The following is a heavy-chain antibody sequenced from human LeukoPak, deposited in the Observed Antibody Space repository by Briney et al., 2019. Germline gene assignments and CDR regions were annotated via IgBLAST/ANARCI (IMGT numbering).Heavy chain of an antibody. CDR3: ARQPIAAALANGIY. V-gene: IGHV5-51*01. Sequence: GESLKISCKGSGYSFTSYWIGWVRQMPGRGLEWMGIIYPGDSDTRYSPSFQGLVTISADKSINTAYLQWSSLRASDTAMYYCARQPIAAALANGIYWGQGTLVTVSS. D-gene: IGHD6-13*01. CDR2: IYPGDSDT. J-gene: IGHJ4*02. CDR1: GYSFTSYW.